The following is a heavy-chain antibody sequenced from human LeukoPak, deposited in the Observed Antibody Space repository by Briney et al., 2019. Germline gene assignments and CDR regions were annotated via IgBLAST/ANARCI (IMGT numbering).Heavy chain of an antibody. Sequence: GGSLRLSCAASGLTFSSYGMSWVRQAPGKGLEWVSVISGSGGGTYYADSVKGRFTISRDNSKNTLYLQMNSLRAEDTAVYYCAKYEGVADFDYWGQGTLVTVSS. CDR3: AKYEGVADFDY. V-gene: IGHV3-23*01. J-gene: IGHJ4*02. CDR1: GLTFSSYG. CDR2: ISGSGGGT. D-gene: IGHD2-15*01.